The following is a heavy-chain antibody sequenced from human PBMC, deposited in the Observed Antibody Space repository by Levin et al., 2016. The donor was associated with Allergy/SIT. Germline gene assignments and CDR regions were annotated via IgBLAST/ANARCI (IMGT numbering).Heavy chain of an antibody. CDR2: IRAGGSAT. Sequence: GESLKISCAAAGFSFRNYAMSWVRQAPGRGLEWVSAIRAGGSATYYAESVKGRFTISRDNYMNTLYLQMDSLRAEDTAVYYCAGDPPDSGYALDCWGQGTLVTVSS. V-gene: IGHV3-23*01. CDR1: GFSFRNYA. CDR3: AGDPPDSGYALDC. D-gene: IGHD5-12*01. J-gene: IGHJ4*02.